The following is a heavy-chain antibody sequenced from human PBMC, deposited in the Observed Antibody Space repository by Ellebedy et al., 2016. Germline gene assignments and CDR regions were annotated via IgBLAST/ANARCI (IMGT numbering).Heavy chain of an antibody. CDR3: ARAVGTFDRWYYYYYMDV. Sequence: ASVKVSCXASGYTFTGYSMHWVRQAPGQGLEWMGWINPNSGGTNYAQKFQGRVTMTRDTSISTAYMELSRLRSDDTAVYYCARAVGTFDRWYYYYYMDVWGKGTTVTVSS. CDR1: GYTFTGYS. CDR2: INPNSGGT. V-gene: IGHV1-2*02. J-gene: IGHJ6*03. D-gene: IGHD4-23*01.